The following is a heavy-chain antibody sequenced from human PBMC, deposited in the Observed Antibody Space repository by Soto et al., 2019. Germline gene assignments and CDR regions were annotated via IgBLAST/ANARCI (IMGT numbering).Heavy chain of an antibody. CDR1: GASISSAAYF. CDR3: ARGPTPSWSSYRFSYFDS. V-gene: IGHV4-31*03. CDR2: ISYSGYT. Sequence: SETLSLTCTVSGASISSAAYFWSWIRQRPGEGLEWIGFISYSGYTYQSPSLKSRLLLSVDTSKNQFSLELSFVTAADTAVYYCARGPTPSWSSYRFSYFDSWGHGSLVT. D-gene: IGHD3-3*01. J-gene: IGHJ4*01.